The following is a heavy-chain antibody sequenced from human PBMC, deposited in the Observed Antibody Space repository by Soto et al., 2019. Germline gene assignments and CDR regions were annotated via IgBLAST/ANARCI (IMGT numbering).Heavy chain of an antibody. CDR3: ARGSSGYISSWYYFDY. CDR2: ISGIGGST. Sequence: PGGSLRLSCAASGFTFADYALSCVRQAPGKGLEWVATISGIGGSTYLADSVKGRLSISRDNSKNTVSLLMNSLRAEDTAVYFCARGSSGYISSWYYFDYWGRGTLVTVSS. V-gene: IGHV3-23*01. D-gene: IGHD6-13*01. J-gene: IGHJ4*02. CDR1: GFTFADYA.